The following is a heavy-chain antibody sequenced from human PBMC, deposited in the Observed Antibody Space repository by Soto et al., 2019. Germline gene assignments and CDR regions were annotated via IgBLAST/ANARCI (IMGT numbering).Heavy chain of an antibody. J-gene: IGHJ3*02. CDR3: AREGRITIFGVVNDAFDI. CDR2: INAGNGNT. CDR1: GYTFTSYA. Sequence: ASVKVSCKASGYTFTSYAMHWLRQAPGQRLEWMGWINAGNGNTKYSQKFQGRVTITRDTSASTAYMELSSLRSEDTAVYYCAREGRITIFGVVNDAFDIWGQGTMVTVSS. V-gene: IGHV1-3*01. D-gene: IGHD3-3*01.